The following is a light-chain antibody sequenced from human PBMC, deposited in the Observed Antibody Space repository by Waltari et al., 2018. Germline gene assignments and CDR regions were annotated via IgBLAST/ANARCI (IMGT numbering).Light chain of an antibody. V-gene: IGLV2-14*03. CDR1: SSDVGGYNY. J-gene: IGLJ2*01. CDR3: SSYTSSSTL. CDR2: DVN. Sequence: QSALTQPASVSGSPGQSITTSCTGTSSDVGGYNYFSWYQQHPDKAPKLMIYDVNNWASGVSNRFSGSKSGNTASLTISGLQAEDEADYYCSSYTSSSTLFGGGTKLTVL.